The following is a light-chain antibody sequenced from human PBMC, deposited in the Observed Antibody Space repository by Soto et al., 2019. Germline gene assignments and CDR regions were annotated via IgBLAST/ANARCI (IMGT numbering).Light chain of an antibody. CDR2: GAS. CDR3: QQYGSSLFT. V-gene: IGKV3-20*01. J-gene: IGKJ3*01. CDR1: QSVSSNY. Sequence: EIVLTQSPGTLSLSLGERATLSCRASQSVSSNYLAWYQQKPGQAPRLLIYGASSRATGIPDRFSGGGSGTDFTLTISRLEPEDFAVYYCQQYGSSLFTFGPGTKVDIK.